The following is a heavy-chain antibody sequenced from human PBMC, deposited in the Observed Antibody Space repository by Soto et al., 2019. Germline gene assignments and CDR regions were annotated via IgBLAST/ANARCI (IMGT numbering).Heavy chain of an antibody. D-gene: IGHD3-10*01. CDR2: IYESGPT. J-gene: IGHJ5*02. CDR3: AREAGGFSGNWFDT. CDR1: GGSITSGGFS. Sequence: QLQLQESGSRQVKPSQSLSLTCAVSGGSITSGGFSWTWIRQSPGKGLEWIGFIYESGPTYYNPSLQSRVTISLDRSNNHFSRNLNSVTAADTAVYYCAREAGGFSGNWFDTWGQGILVTVSS. V-gene: IGHV4-30-2*06.